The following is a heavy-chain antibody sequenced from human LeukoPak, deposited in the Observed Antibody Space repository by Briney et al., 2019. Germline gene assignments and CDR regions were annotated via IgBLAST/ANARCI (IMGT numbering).Heavy chain of an antibody. CDR3: ARGYSKSPQVYYFDY. D-gene: IGHD4-11*01. V-gene: IGHV1-2*02. CDR2: INPNSGGT. Sequence: GASVKVSCKASGYTFTGYYMHWVRQAPGQGLEWMGWINPNSGGTNYAQKFQGGVTITRNTSISTAYMELSSLRSEDTAVYYCARGYSKSPQVYYFDYWGQGTLVTVSS. CDR1: GYTFTGYY. J-gene: IGHJ4*02.